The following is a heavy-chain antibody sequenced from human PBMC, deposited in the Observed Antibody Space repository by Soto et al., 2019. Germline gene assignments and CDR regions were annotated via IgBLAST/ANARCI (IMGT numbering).Heavy chain of an antibody. V-gene: IGHV3-23*01. CDR2: ISGSGDGR. Sequence: EVQLLESGGALVEPGGSLRLSCDTCGFTFSNYVMTWVRQAPGRGLEWVSSISGSGDGRCYVDSVKGRFTISRDNSENTLYLQMNGLRAEDTATYFCAAAYYDSRGFQARWGQGTLVTVSS. J-gene: IGHJ4*02. CDR1: GFTFSNYV. CDR3: AAAYYDSRGFQAR. D-gene: IGHD3-22*01.